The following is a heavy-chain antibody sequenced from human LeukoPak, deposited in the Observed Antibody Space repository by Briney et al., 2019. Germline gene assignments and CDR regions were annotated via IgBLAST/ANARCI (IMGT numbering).Heavy chain of an antibody. J-gene: IGHJ4*02. CDR1: GYTFTGYY. CDR3: ARGNWNDVGFDY. D-gene: IGHD1-20*01. CDR2: INPNSGGT. V-gene: IGHV1-2*02. Sequence: ASVKVSCKASGYTFTGYYMHWVRQAPGQGLEWMGWINPNSGGTNYAQKFQGRVTMTRDTSISTAYMELSRLRSDNTAVYYCARGNWNDVGFDYWGQGTLVTVSS.